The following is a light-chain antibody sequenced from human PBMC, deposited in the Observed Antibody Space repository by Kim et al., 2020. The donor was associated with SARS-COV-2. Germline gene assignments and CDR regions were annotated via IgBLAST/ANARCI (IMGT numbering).Light chain of an antibody. CDR1: QSVSSN. J-gene: IGKJ1*01. Sequence: EIVMTQSPATLSLSPGERATLSCRASQSVSSNLSWYQQKPGQAPRLLIYGASTRATGIPARFSGSGSGTEFTLTISSLQSEDFAVYYCEQYNIWPPTFGQGTKVGIK. V-gene: IGKV3-15*01. CDR3: EQYNIWPPT. CDR2: GAS.